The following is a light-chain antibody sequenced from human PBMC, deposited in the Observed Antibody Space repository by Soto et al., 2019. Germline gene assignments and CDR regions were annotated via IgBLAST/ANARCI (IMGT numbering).Light chain of an antibody. Sequence: EIVMTQSPATLSVSPGQGATLSCRASQSVCSNLAWYQRKPGQAPRLLIYGASTRATGIPVRFSGSASGTEFTLALTGLQSEDCVLFYCRQYTSWHLTVGGWTKGEIK. J-gene: IGKJ4*01. CDR1: QSVCSN. CDR2: GAS. V-gene: IGKV3-15*01. CDR3: RQYTSWHLT.